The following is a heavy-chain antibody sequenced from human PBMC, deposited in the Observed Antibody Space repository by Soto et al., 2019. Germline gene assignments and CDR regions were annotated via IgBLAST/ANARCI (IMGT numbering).Heavy chain of an antibody. J-gene: IGHJ3*02. D-gene: IGHD2-15*01. CDR2: IYYSGST. CDR1: GGSVSSGSYY. V-gene: IGHV4-61*01. CDR3: ARGSGPNDAFDI. Sequence: QVQLQESGPGLVKPSETLSLTCTVSGGSVSSGSYYWSWIRQPPGKGLEWIGYIYYSGSTNYKPSLKSRVTISVDTSKNQCSLKLSSVTAADTAVYYCARGSGPNDAFDIWGQGTMVTVSS.